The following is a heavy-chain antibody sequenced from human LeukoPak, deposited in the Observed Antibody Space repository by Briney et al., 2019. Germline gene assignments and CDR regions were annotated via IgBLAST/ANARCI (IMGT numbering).Heavy chain of an antibody. V-gene: IGHV4-61*02. Sequence: SETLSLTCTVSGASISSGSYYWSWLRQPAGKGLEWIGRIYTSGRSNYNPSLKSRVTISVDTSKNQFSLKLSSVTAADTAVYYCAREGIVESFDIWGQGTMVTVSS. D-gene: IGHD2-15*01. CDR2: IYTSGRS. CDR1: GASISSGSYY. J-gene: IGHJ3*02. CDR3: AREGIVESFDI.